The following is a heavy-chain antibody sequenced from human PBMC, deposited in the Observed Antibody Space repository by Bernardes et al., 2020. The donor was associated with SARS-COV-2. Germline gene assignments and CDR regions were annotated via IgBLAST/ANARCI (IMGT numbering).Heavy chain of an antibody. Sequence: SETLSLTCAVSGYSISSGYYWGWIRQSPGTGLEWIGAIYHSGTTYYNPSLNSRVTISVDTSKNQFSLNLRSVTAADTAVYYCVRDPVDHCRGASCLSLFGYWGQGKFVTVSS. J-gene: IGHJ4*02. V-gene: IGHV4-38-2*02. CDR1: GYSISSGYY. D-gene: IGHD2-15*01. CDR2: IYHSGTT. CDR3: VRDPVDHCRGASCLSLFGY.